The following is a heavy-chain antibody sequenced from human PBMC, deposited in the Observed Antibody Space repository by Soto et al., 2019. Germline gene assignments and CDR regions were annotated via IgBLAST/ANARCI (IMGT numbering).Heavy chain of an antibody. J-gene: IGHJ6*02. Sequence: PGGSLRLSCAASGFTFSNAWMNWVRQAPGKGLEWVGRIKSKTDGGTTDYAAPVKGRFTISRDDSKNTLYLQMNSLKTEDTAVYYCTSSMVRGVIIRQNYYYYGMDVWGQGTTVTVSS. CDR1: GFTFSNAW. CDR3: TSSMVRGVIIRQNYYYYGMDV. CDR2: IKSKTDGGTT. V-gene: IGHV3-15*07. D-gene: IGHD3-10*01.